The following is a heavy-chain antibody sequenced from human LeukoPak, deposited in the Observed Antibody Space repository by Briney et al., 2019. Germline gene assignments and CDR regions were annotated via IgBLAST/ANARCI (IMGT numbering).Heavy chain of an antibody. CDR2: ISAYNGNT. D-gene: IGHD2-15*01. CDR3: ARQSRPVYCTGGSCYPDY. J-gene: IGHJ4*02. V-gene: IGHV1-18*01. CDR1: RYTVTSYG. Sequence: ASVKVSCKASRYTVTSYGISWVRQTPGQRLEWMGWISAYNGNTNYAQKLQGRVTMTTDSSTSTAYMELRSLRSDDTAVYYCARQSRPVYCTGGSCYPDYWGQGTLVTVSS.